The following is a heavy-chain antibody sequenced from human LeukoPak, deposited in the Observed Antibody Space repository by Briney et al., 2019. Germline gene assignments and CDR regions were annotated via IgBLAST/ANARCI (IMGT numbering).Heavy chain of an antibody. Sequence: SETLSLTCTVSGGSISSSSYYWGGIRQPPGKGREGIGYIYYSGSTNHNPSLKSRVTISVDTSKNQYSQKLSSVSAADTAVYYCASTYTQWLDREYYFDYWGQGTLVTVSS. V-gene: IGHV4-61*05. D-gene: IGHD6-19*01. J-gene: IGHJ4*02. CDR1: GGSISSSSYY. CDR3: ASTYTQWLDREYYFDY. CDR2: IYYSGST.